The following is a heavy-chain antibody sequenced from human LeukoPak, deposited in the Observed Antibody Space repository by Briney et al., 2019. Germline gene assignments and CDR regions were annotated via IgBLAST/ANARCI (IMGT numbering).Heavy chain of an antibody. V-gene: IGHV3-23*01. CDR2: ISGSGGTT. CDR3: AKELDTMFFDY. Sequence: PGGSLRLSCAASGFIFASYAMTWVRQAPGRGLEWVSVISGSGGTTYYADSVKGQFTISRDSGRKSVYLQMNSLTTDDTAFYFCAKELDTMFFDYWGQGALVTVSS. D-gene: IGHD3-10*02. J-gene: IGHJ4*02. CDR1: GFIFASYA.